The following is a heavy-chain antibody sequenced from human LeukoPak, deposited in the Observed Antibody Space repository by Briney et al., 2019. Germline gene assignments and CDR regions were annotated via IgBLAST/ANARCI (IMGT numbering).Heavy chain of an antibody. CDR2: IIPIFGTA. V-gene: IGHV1-69*01. CDR1: GGTFSSYA. D-gene: IGHD5-18*01. Sequence: GSSVNVSCKASGGTFSSYAISWVRPAPGQGLEWMGGIIPIFGTANYAQKFQGRVTITADESTSTAYMELSSLRSEDTAVYYCARDMLVGDTAMGIYYYYGMDVWGQGTTVTVSS. J-gene: IGHJ6*02. CDR3: ARDMLVGDTAMGIYYYYGMDV.